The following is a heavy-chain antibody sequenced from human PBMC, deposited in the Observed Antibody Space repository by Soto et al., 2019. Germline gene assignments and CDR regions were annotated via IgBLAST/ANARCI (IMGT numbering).Heavy chain of an antibody. Sequence: TSETLSLTCSVSGDSISTVDYFWAWIRQPPGQALEYIGYIYKSTTTYYNPSFESRVAISLDTSKSQFSLTVTSVTAADTAVYFCARGRYCLTGRCFPNWFDSWGQGTLVTVSS. J-gene: IGHJ5*01. CDR2: IYKSTTT. V-gene: IGHV4-30-4*01. CDR1: GDSISTVDYF. CDR3: ARGRYCLTGRCFPNWFDS. D-gene: IGHD2-15*01.